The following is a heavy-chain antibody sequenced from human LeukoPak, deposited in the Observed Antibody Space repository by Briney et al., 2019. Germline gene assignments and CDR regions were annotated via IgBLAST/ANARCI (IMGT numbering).Heavy chain of an antibody. CDR1: GGSISSGDYY. J-gene: IGHJ4*02. V-gene: IGHV4-30-4*01. CDR2: IYYSGST. Sequence: PSQTLSLTCTVSGGSISSGDYYWSWIRQPPGKGLEWIGYIYYSGSTYYNPSLKSRVTISVDTSKNQFSLQLGSVTAADTAVYYCVIGVGWQPDYWGQGALVTVSS. D-gene: IGHD2-15*01. CDR3: VIGVGWQPDY.